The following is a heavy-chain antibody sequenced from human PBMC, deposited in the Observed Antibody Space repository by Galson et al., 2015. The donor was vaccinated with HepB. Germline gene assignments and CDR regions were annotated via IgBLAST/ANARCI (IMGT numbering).Heavy chain of an antibody. CDR3: ARGEGYYYDSSGYYSDWYFDL. J-gene: IGHJ2*01. CDR2: INPNSGGT. V-gene: IGHV1-2*02. D-gene: IGHD3-22*01. Sequence: SVKVSCKASGYTFTGYYMHWVRQAPGQGLEWMGWINPNSGGTNYAQKFQGRVTITADKSTSTAYMELSSLRSEDTAVYYCARGEGYYYDSSGYYSDWYFDLWGRGTLVTVSS. CDR1: GYTFTGYY.